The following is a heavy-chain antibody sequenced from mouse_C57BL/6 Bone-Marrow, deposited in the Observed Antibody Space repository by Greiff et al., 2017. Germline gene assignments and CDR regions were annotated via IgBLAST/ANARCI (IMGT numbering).Heavy chain of an antibody. D-gene: IGHD1-1*01. CDR2: IDPENGAT. Sequence: VQLQQSGAELVRPGASVKLSCTASGFNIKDAYMNWVKQRPEQGLEWIGWIDPENGATAYDSKVPGKAPITAEPSSNTAYLQLSSLTSEDTAVYYCTTYLFPYYGSSMDYWGQGTSVTVAS. V-gene: IGHV14-4*01. CDR1: GFNIKDAY. CDR3: TTYLFPYYGSSMDY. J-gene: IGHJ4*01.